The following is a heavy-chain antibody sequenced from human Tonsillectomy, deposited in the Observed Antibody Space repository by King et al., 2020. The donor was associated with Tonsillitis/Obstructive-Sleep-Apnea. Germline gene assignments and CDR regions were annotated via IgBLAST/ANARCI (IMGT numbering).Heavy chain of an antibody. V-gene: IGHV3-23*04. Sequence: VQLVESGGVLVQPGVSLRLSCAASGLTLSNYAMSWVRQAPGKGLEWVSAISENGATIFYADSVRGRFTISRDNSRNTLYLQMNSPRVEDTAVYYCAKQQATGSKLYDYWGQGTLVTVSS. J-gene: IGHJ4*02. CDR1: GLTLSNYA. CDR2: ISENGATI. D-gene: IGHD5-24*01. CDR3: AKQQATGSKLYDY.